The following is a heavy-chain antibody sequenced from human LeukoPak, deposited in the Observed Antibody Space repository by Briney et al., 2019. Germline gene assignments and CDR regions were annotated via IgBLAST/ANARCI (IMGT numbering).Heavy chain of an antibody. V-gene: IGHV4-34*01. J-gene: IGHJ4*02. D-gene: IGHD2-2*01. CDR1: GGSFSGYY. CDR3: ARVRWDCSGTSCRDY. CDR2: INHSGST. Sequence: SETLSLTCAVYGGSFSGYYWSWIRQPPGKGLEWIGEINHSGSTNYNPSLKSRVTISVDTSKNQFSLKLSSVTAADTAVYYCARVRWDCSGTSCRDYWGQGTLVTVSS.